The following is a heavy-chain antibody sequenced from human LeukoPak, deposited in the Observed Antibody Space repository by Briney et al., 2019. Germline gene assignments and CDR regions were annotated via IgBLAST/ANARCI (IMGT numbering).Heavy chain of an antibody. CDR2: VNDRGST. CDR3: ARGVVSGRFGDYYYYMDV. J-gene: IGHJ6*03. CDR1: GGSFSGHY. Sequence: SETLSLTCAVYGGSFSGHYWTWIRQPPGKGLQWIGEVNDRGSTNYNPSLKSRLTISEDKSKKQFSLRLPSVTAADTAVYYCARGVVSGRFGDYYYYMDVWGKGATVTVSS. D-gene: IGHD3-16*01. V-gene: IGHV4-34*01.